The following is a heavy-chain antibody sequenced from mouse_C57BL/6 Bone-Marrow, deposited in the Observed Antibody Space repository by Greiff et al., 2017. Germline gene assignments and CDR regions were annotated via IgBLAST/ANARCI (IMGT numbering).Heavy chain of an antibody. Sequence: EVKLVESGGGLVKPGGSLKLSCAASGFTFSDYGMHWVRQAPEKGLEWVAYISSGSSTIYYADTVTGRFTISRDNAKNTLFLQMTSLRSEDTAMYYCATTVVAYWYFDVWGTGTTVTVSS. CDR3: ATTVVAYWYFDV. CDR1: GFTFSDYG. J-gene: IGHJ1*03. V-gene: IGHV5-17*01. CDR2: ISSGSSTI. D-gene: IGHD1-1*01.